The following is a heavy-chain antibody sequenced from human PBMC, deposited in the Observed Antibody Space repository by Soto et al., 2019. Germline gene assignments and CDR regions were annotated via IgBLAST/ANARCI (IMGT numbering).Heavy chain of an antibody. J-gene: IGHJ5*02. D-gene: IGHD5-18*01. CDR1: NGSLNFYQ. V-gene: IGHV4-59*12. Sequence: KPSETLSLTXNVSNGSLNFYQWSWIRQPPGKELEWICNIYYRGTTNYNPSLQGRVTMSIDTSKNQFSLMLTSVTAADTAVYYCTRVATAVPSWGRGVLVTVSS. CDR2: IYYRGTT. CDR3: TRVATAVPS.